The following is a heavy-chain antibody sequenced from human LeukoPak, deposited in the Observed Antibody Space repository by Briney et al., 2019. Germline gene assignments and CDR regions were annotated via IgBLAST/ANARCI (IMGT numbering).Heavy chain of an antibody. D-gene: IGHD2-2*01. Sequence: GGSLRLSCAASGFTFSEHYMYWVRQAPGKGLEWVGRTGNKADSYTTEYAASVKGRFTISRDDSKNSLYLQMNSLKTEDTALYYCACTSCWGRFDPWGQGSLVTVSS. CDR3: ACTSCWGRFDP. V-gene: IGHV3-72*01. CDR1: GFTFSEHY. J-gene: IGHJ5*02. CDR2: TGNKADSYTT.